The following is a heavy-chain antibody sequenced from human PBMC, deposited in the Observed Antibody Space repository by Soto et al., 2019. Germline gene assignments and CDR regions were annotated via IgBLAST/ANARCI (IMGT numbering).Heavy chain of an antibody. CDR1: GFTFSSYA. CDR2: SSGSGGST. V-gene: IGHV3-23*01. Sequence: CAGSGFTFSSYAMSWVRQAPGKGLGWVSASSGSGGSTYYADSVKGRFTISRDNSKNTLYLQMNSLRAEDTAVYYCAKDQGVLSYYGSGSYLAPVNYWGQGTLVTVSS. CDR3: AKDQGVLSYYGSGSYLAPVNY. J-gene: IGHJ4*02. D-gene: IGHD3-10*01.